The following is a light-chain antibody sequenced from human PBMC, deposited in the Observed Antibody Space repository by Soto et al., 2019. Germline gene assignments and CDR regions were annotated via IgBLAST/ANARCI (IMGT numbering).Light chain of an antibody. J-gene: IGLJ1*01. CDR2: RNN. V-gene: IGLV1-47*01. CDR3: AAWDDSLSALNYV. CDR1: SSNIGSNY. Sequence: QSVLTQPPSASGTPGQRVTISCSGSSSNIGSNYVYWYQQLPGTAPKLLIYRNNQRPSGVPDRFSGSKSGTSASLAISGLRSEDEADYYCAAWDDSLSALNYVFATGTKVTVL.